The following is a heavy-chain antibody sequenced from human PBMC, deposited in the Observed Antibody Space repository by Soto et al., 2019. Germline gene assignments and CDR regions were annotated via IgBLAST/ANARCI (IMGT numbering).Heavy chain of an antibody. CDR2: MNPDGSTR. CDR1: GFTFSSNW. J-gene: IGHJ4*02. CDR3: ARGGEVGAGQYYLDDS. V-gene: IGHV3-74*01. Sequence: EVQLVESGGDLVQPGGSLRPSCEASGFTFSSNWMHWVRQGPGKGLVWVSRMNPDGSTRGYADSVKGRFTISRDNARNTVFLQMSSLRAEDTAVYYCARGGEVGAGQYYLDDSWGQGTLVNVSS. D-gene: IGHD2-21*01.